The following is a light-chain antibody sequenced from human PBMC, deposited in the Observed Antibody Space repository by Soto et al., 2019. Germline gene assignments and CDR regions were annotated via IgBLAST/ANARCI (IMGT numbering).Light chain of an antibody. CDR2: EVS. J-gene: IGLJ2*01. Sequence: QSALTQPASVSGSPGQTITISCTGTSSDVGAYNYVSWYQQHPGKAPQLMIYEVSNRPSGVSDRFSGSKSGNTSSLTISGLQAEDEADYYGSSKRTTTSVVFGSGTKLTV. V-gene: IGLV2-14*01. CDR1: SSDVGAYNY. CDR3: SSKRTTTSVV.